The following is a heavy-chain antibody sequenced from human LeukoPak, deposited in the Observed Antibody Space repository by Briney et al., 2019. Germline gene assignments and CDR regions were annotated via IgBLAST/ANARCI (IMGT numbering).Heavy chain of an antibody. V-gene: IGHV4-34*01. CDR1: GASINSYY. D-gene: IGHD6-6*01. J-gene: IGHJ5*02. CDR2: INHSGST. Sequence: SETLSLTCTVSGASINSYYWSWIRQPPGKGLEWIGEINHSGSTNYNPSLKSRVTISVDTSKNQFSLKLSSVTAADTAVYYCARAWRAARRFVFNWFDPWGQGTLVTVSS. CDR3: ARAWRAARRFVFNWFDP.